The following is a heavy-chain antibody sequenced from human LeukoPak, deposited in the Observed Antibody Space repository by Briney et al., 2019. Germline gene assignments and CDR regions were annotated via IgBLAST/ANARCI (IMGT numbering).Heavy chain of an antibody. Sequence: ASVKVSCKASGYSFTNYAINWVQQAPGQGLEWMGWINTNTGNPTYAQDFTGRFVFSLDTSVSTAFLQISSLKAEDTAVYYCARKPSCSGGSCWRWFDPWGQGTLVTVSS. D-gene: IGHD2-15*01. J-gene: IGHJ5*02. CDR2: INTNTGNP. CDR1: GYSFTNYA. V-gene: IGHV7-4-1*02. CDR3: ARKPSCSGGSCWRWFDP.